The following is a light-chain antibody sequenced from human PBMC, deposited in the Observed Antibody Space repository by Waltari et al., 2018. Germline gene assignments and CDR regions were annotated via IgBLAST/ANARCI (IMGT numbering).Light chain of an antibody. CDR3: SSYTRIDTWV. Sequence: QSALTQPASVSASPGQSITISCTGTSSDVGGYNYVSWYQQHPGKAPKLMIYDVRKRPSGVSDRFSVSNSGDTASLTISVLQAEDEGDYYCSSYTRIDTWVLGGGTKLTVL. J-gene: IGLJ3*02. V-gene: IGLV2-14*01. CDR2: DVR. CDR1: SSDVGGYNY.